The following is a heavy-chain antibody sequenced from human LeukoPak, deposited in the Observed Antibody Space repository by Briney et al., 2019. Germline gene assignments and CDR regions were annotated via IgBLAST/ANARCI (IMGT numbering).Heavy chain of an antibody. J-gene: IGHJ5*02. D-gene: IGHD3-10*01. V-gene: IGHV4-39*01. CDR3: ARHGFDSWFDP. Sequence: SETLSLTCTGSGGSLSSSSYYWGWIRPPPGTGLEWVGSIYYSGSTHYNPSLKSRVTISIDTSKNQFSLKLSSVTAADTAVYYCARHGFDSWFDPWGQGTLVTASS. CDR2: IYYSGST. CDR1: GGSLSSSSYY.